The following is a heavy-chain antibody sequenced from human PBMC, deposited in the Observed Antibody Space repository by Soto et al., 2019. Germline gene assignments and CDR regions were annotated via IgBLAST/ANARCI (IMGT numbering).Heavy chain of an antibody. Sequence: SETLSLTCAVYGGSFSGFYWSWIRQSPGKGLEWIGEVYHRGNTNYNPSLKTRVSISVDTSKNQFSLNLTSVTAADTAVYYCARAHSTTVITLKWGAMDFWGQGTTATVSS. J-gene: IGHJ6*02. D-gene: IGHD3-22*01. CDR1: GGSFSGFY. CDR2: VYHRGNT. CDR3: ARAHSTTVITLKWGAMDF. V-gene: IGHV4-34*01.